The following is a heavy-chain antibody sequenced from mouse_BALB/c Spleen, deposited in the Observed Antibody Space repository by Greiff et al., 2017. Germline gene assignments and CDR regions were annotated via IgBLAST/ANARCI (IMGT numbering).Heavy chain of an antibody. CDR1: GYTFTSYW. CDR3: ARREYGNYYFDY. CDR2: INPSNGRT. J-gene: IGHJ2*01. V-gene: IGHV1S81*02. D-gene: IGHD2-10*02. Sequence: QVQLQQPGAELVKPGASVKLSCKASGYTFTSYWMHWVKQRPGQGLEWIGEINPSNGRTNYNEKFKSKATLTVDKSSSTAYMQLSSLTSEDSAVYYCARREYGNYYFDYWGQGTTLTVSS.